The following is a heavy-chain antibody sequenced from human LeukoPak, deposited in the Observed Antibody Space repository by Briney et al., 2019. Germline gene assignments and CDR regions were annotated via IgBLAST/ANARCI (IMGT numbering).Heavy chain of an antibody. CDR1: GFTFSDYY. Sequence: GGSLRLSCAAAGFPFTSGFTFSDYYMSWIRQAPEKGPERVSYISSTSTYTNYAHSVKGRFTIPRDHAKTSVYLQIKGLRADDTAIYYCARGGTGAFDYWGQGTLVTVSS. CDR3: ARGGTGAFDY. CDR2: ISSTSTYT. J-gene: IGHJ4*02. V-gene: IGHV3-11*06. D-gene: IGHD2-8*02.